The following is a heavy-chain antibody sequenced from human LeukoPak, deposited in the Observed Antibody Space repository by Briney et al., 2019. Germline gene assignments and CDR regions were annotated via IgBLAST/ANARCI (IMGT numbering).Heavy chain of an antibody. D-gene: IGHD3-22*01. V-gene: IGHV4-39*02. CDR2: IYSSGST. Sequence: PSETLSLTXTVSGGSLSSRSYYWGWIRQPPGKGLEWIANIYSSGSTYQNPSLKSRVTISVDTSKTHFSLKLSSLTAADTAVYYCGSQFYDSSGYYFQHWGQGTLVTVSS. J-gene: IGHJ1*01. CDR3: GSQFYDSSGYYFQH. CDR1: GGSLSSRSYY.